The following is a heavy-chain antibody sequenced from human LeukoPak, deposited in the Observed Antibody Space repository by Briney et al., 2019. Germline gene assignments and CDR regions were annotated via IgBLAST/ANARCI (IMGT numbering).Heavy chain of an antibody. D-gene: IGHD4-17*01. J-gene: IGHJ4*02. CDR1: GFTFSSYG. Sequence: GGSLRLSCAASGFTFSSYGMTWVRQAPGKGLEWVSYISSSSSTISYADSVKGRFTISRDNSKNTLYLQMNSLRAEDTAVYYCAKASLDYGDYDYWGQGTLVTVSS. CDR3: AKASLDYGDYDY. CDR2: ISSSSSTI. V-gene: IGHV3-48*01.